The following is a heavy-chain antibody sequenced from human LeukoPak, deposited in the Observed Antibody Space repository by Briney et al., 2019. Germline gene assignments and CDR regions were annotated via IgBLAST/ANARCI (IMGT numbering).Heavy chain of an antibody. CDR3: ARLSYDGEGY. CDR1: GYTFTTYG. CDR2: ISAFTGNT. V-gene: IGHV1-18*01. D-gene: IGHD3-10*01. Sequence: APVKVSCKTSGYTFTTYGISWVRQAPGQGLEYMGWISAFTGNTNYAQKFQGRVAMTMDTSTSTVEMELRSLKCDDTAVYFCARLSYDGEGYWGQGTLVTVSS. J-gene: IGHJ4*02.